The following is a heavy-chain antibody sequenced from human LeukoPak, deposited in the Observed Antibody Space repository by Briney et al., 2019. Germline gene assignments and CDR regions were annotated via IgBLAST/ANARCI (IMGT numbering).Heavy chain of an antibody. CDR3: ARDRGFGESTHYYYYMDV. J-gene: IGHJ6*03. D-gene: IGHD3-10*01. CDR1: GGSFSGYY. V-gene: IGHV4-4*07. CDR2: IYTSGST. Sequence: SETLSLTCAVYGGSFSGYYWSWIRQPPGKGLEWIGRIYTSGSTNYNPSLKSRVTMSVDTSKNQFSLKLSSVTAADTAVYYCARDRGFGESTHYYYYMDVWGKGTTVTISS.